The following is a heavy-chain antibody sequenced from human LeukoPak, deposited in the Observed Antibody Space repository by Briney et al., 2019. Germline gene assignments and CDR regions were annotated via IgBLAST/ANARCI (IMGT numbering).Heavy chain of an antibody. V-gene: IGHV1-69*04. Sequence: SVKVSCKASGGTFSSYATSWVRQAPGQGLEWMGRIIPILGIANYAQKFQGRVTITADKSTSTAYMELSSLRSEDTAVYYCARVRRDGYILDYWGQGTLVTVSS. CDR2: IIPILGIA. J-gene: IGHJ4*02. CDR1: GGTFSSYA. CDR3: ARVRRDGYILDY. D-gene: IGHD5-12*01.